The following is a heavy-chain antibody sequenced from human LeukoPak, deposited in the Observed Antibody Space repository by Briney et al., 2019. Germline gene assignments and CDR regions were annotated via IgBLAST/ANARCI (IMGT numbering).Heavy chain of an antibody. CDR2: LYSCGTT. CDR3: AREGGGFDY. V-gene: IGHV4-4*07. CDR1: GGSISTYS. Sequence: SETLSLTCTVSGGSISTYSRNWIRQPAGKGLEWIGRLYSCGTTKYNPSLESRVTMSVDTSKNQFSLNLTSVTAADTAVYYCAREGGGFDYWGQGTLVTVSS. D-gene: IGHD3-16*01. J-gene: IGHJ4*02.